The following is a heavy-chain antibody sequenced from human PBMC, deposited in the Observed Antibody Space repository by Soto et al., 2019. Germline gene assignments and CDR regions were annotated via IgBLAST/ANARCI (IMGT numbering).Heavy chain of an antibody. J-gene: IGHJ6*02. CDR2: INPNSGGT. D-gene: IGHD2-2*01. V-gene: IGHV1-2*04. CDR3: ARGDCSSTSCYERYYYYYGMDV. CDR1: GYTFTGYY. Sequence: GASVKVSCKASGYTFTGYYMHWLRQAPGQGLEWMGWINPNSGGTNYAQKFQGWVTMTRDTSISTAYMELSRLRSDDTAVYYCARGDCSSTSCYERYYYYYGMDVWGQGTTVTVSS.